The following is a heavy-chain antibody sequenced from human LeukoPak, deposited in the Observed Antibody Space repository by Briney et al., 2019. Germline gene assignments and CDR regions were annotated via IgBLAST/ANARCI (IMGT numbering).Heavy chain of an antibody. CDR2: ISYDGSNK. D-gene: IGHD5-12*01. CDR1: GFTFSSYC. V-gene: IGHV3-30*03. Sequence: GRSLRLSCAASGFTFSSYCMHWVRQAPGKGLEWVAVISYDGSNKYYADSVKGRFTISRDNSKNTLYLQMNSLRAEDTAVYYCATDLGYAPNSYYFDYWGQGTLVTVSS. J-gene: IGHJ4*02. CDR3: ATDLGYAPNSYYFDY.